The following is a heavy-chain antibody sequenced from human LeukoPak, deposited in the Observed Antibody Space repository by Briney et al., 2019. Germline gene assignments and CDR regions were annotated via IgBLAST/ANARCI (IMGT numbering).Heavy chain of an antibody. V-gene: IGHV4-61*02. J-gene: IGHJ6*03. Sequence: SETLSLTCTVSGGSICSGSYYWSWIRQPAGKGLEWIGRIYTSGSTNYNPSLKSRVTISVDTSKNQFSLKLSSVTAADTAVYYCARNRGIRNYYYMDVWGKGTTVTVSS. CDR3: ARNRGIRNYYYMDV. D-gene: IGHD1-14*01. CDR2: IYTSGST. CDR1: GGSICSGSYY.